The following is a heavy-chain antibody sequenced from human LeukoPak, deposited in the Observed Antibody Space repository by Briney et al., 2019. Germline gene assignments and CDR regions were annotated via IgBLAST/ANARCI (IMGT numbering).Heavy chain of an antibody. J-gene: IGHJ6*02. CDR3: AGTYSSGGGYYYYGMDV. CDR2: IKQDGSEK. V-gene: IGHV3-7*05. CDR1: GFTFTDYY. Sequence: GGSLRLSCATSGFTFTDYYMSWVRQAPGKGLEWVANIKQDGSEKYYVDSVKGRFTISRDNAKNSLYLQMNSLRAEDTAVYYCAGTYSSGGGYYYYGMDVWGQGTTVTVSS. D-gene: IGHD6-19*01.